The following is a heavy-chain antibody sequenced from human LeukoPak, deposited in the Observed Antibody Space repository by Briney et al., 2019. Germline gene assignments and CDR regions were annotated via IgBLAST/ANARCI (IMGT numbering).Heavy chain of an antibody. D-gene: IGHD5-12*01. Sequence: QAGGSLRLSCAASGFTFSSYSMNWVRQAPGKGLEWVSYISSSSSSIYYADSVKGRFTISRDNAKNSLYLQMNSLRAEDTAVYYCARDILTGSGYSFGLKPNWGQGTLVTVSS. J-gene: IGHJ4*02. V-gene: IGHV3-48*01. CDR3: ARDILTGSGYSFGLKPN. CDR1: GFTFSSYS. CDR2: ISSSSSSI.